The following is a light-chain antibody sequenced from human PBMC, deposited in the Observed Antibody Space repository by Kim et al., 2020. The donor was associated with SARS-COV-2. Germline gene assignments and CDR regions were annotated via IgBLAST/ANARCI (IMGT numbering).Light chain of an antibody. CDR1: SSDVGVYNY. V-gene: IGLV2-14*04. CDR3: SSYTSSSTYV. CDR2: DVS. Sequence: GQSITISCTGTSSDVGVYNYVSWYQQHPGKAPKRMIYDVSKRPSGVSNRFSGSKSGNTASLTISGLQAEDEADYYCSSYTSSSTYVFGSGTKVTVL. J-gene: IGLJ1*01.